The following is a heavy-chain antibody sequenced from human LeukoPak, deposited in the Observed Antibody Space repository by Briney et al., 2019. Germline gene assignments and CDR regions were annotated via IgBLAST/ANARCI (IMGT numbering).Heavy chain of an antibody. CDR3: ARDPGSYGSGSPEAFDI. CDR1: GYTLTELS. Sequence: ASVKVSCKVSGYTLTELSMHWVRQAPGQGLEWMGWISGYNGNTNYAQKLQGRVTMTTDTSTSTAYMELRSLRSDDTAVYYCARDPGSYGSGSPEAFDIWGQGTMVTVSS. CDR2: ISGYNGNT. J-gene: IGHJ3*02. D-gene: IGHD3-10*01. V-gene: IGHV1-18*01.